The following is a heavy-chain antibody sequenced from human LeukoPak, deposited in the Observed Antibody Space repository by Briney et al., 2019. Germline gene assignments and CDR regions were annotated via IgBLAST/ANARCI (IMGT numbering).Heavy chain of an antibody. V-gene: IGHV1-69*05. CDR1: GGSFSSYA. Sequence: SVKVSCKASGGSFSSYAISWVRQAPGQGLEWMGGIIPIFGTPKYAQKFQDRVTITTDKSTFTFYMEMSSLRSEDTAVYYCARVGLTFDYWGQGTLVTVSS. D-gene: IGHD4/OR15-4a*01. CDR3: ARVGLTFDY. CDR2: IIPIFGTP. J-gene: IGHJ4*02.